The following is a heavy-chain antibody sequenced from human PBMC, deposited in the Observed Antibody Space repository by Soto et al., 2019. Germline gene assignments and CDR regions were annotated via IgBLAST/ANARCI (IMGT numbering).Heavy chain of an antibody. Sequence: PSETLSLTCSVSGAAISDYYWGWIRQPPGKGLEWIGYISDSGSTNYNPSLRSRATMSLATSNNQFSLQLTSVTAADTAVYYCARGGDIQLWLAFDYWGQGAPVTVSS. CDR1: GAAISDYY. CDR2: ISDSGST. D-gene: IGHD5-18*01. V-gene: IGHV4-59*01. CDR3: ARGGDIQLWLAFDY. J-gene: IGHJ4*02.